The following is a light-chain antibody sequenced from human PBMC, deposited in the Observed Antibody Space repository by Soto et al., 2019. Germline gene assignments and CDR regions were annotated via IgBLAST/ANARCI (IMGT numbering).Light chain of an antibody. CDR2: GVN. CDR3: SSYTSSSTLI. CDR1: SSDVGDYYY. V-gene: IGLV2-14*01. J-gene: IGLJ2*01. Sequence: QSVLTQPASVSGSPGQSITISCSGTSSDVGDYYYVSWYQQHPVKAPKLLIYGVNDRPSGVSHRFSGSRSDSTASLTISGLQAEDEADYYCSSYTSSSTLIFGGGTKLTVL.